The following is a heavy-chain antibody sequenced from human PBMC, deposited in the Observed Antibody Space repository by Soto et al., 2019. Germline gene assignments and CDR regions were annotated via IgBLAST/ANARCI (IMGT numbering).Heavy chain of an antibody. CDR3: ARLAQNYDSSGYYYY. J-gene: IGHJ4*02. CDR2: IDPSDSYT. Sequence: GESLKISCKGSGYSFTSYWIGWVRQMTGKGLEWMGRIDPSDSYTNYSPSFQGHVTISADKSISTAYLQWSSLKASDTAMYYCARLAQNYDSSGYYYYWGQGTLVTVSS. D-gene: IGHD3-22*01. V-gene: IGHV5-10-1*01. CDR1: GYSFTSYW.